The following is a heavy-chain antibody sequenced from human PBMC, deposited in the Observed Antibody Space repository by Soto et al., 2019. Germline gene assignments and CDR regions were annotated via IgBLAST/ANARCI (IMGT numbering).Heavy chain of an antibody. Sequence: QVQLVQFGAEVKKPGSSVKVSCKASRGTFSSYTISWVRQALGQGFEWMGRIIPILGIANYAQKFQGRVTITADKSTSTAYMELSSLRSEDTAVYYCASSAPSGHWYFDLWGRGTLVTVSS. CDR3: ASSAPSGHWYFDL. CDR2: IIPILGIA. V-gene: IGHV1-69*02. CDR1: RGTFSSYT. J-gene: IGHJ2*01. D-gene: IGHD5-12*01.